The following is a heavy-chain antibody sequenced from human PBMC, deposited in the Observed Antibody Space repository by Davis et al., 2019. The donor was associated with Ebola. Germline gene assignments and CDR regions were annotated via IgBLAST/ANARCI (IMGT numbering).Heavy chain of an antibody. Sequence: GESLKISCAASGFTFSSYSMNWVRQAPGKGLEWVSSISSSSSYIYYADSVKGRFTISRDNAKNSLYLQMNSLRAEDTAVYYCARGGSDYYYGMDVWGQGTTVTVSS. D-gene: IGHD3-16*01. CDR1: GFTFSSYS. CDR2: ISSSSSYI. CDR3: ARGGSDYYYGMDV. J-gene: IGHJ6*02. V-gene: IGHV3-21*01.